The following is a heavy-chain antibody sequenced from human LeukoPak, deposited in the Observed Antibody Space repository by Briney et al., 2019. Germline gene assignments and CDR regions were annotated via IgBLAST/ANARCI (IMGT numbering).Heavy chain of an antibody. Sequence: GGSLRLSCAASGFTVSSNYMSWVRQAPGKGLEWVSVIYSGGSTYYADSVKGRFTISRDNAKNSLYLQMNSLRAEDTAVYYCAELGITMIGGVWGKRTTVTISS. CDR3: AELGITMIGGV. CDR1: GFTVSSNY. J-gene: IGHJ6*04. V-gene: IGHV3-53*01. CDR2: IYSGGST. D-gene: IGHD3-10*02.